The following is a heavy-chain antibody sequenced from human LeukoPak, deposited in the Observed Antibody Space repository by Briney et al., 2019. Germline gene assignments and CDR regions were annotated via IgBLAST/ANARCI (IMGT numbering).Heavy chain of an antibody. CDR2: ISYDGSKK. Sequence: GGYLRLSCAASGFTFSSYGMHWVRQAPGKGLEWVAVISYDGSKKYYADSVKGRFTISRDNSKNTLYLQMNSLRAEDTAVYYCAKGEWLSIDYWGQGTLVTVSS. CDR3: AKGEWLSIDY. J-gene: IGHJ4*02. CDR1: GFTFSSYG. V-gene: IGHV3-30*18. D-gene: IGHD3-3*01.